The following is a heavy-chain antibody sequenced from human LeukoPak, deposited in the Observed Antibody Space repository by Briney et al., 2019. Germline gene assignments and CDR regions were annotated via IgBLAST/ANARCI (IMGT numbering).Heavy chain of an antibody. CDR3: ARHPYCSGGRCYSDY. CDR1: RSSLTSDW. J-gene: IGHJ4*02. V-gene: IGHV5-51*01. D-gene: IGHD2-15*01. Sequence: GEALKISFKGSRSSLTSDWIGWGRPLPGKGLGWRGIIYPGDSDTRYSPSFQGQVTISADKSISTAYLQWSSLKASDTAMYYCARHPYCSGGRCYSDYWGQGTLVTVSS. CDR2: IYPGDSDT.